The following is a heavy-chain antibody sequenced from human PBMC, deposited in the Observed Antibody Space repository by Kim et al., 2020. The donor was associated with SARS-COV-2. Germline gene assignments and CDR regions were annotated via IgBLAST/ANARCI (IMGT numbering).Heavy chain of an antibody. CDR3: AGSGYYDSSGDAFDI. D-gene: IGHD3-22*01. J-gene: IGHJ3*02. V-gene: IGHV3-23*01. Sequence: ADSVRGRFTVSRANSKSTLYLQMSSLRAEDTAVYYCAGSGYYDSSGDAFDIWGQGTMVTVSS.